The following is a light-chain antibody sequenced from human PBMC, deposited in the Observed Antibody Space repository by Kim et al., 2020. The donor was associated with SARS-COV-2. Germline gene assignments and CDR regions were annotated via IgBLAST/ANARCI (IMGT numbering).Light chain of an antibody. CDR1: QSVGDW. V-gene: IGKV1-5*01. CDR2: DAT. Sequence: DIRMTQSPSTLSASVGDTVTITCRARQSVGDWLAWYHQKPGKAPKLLMYDATSLERGVPLRFSGGGYGTEFTLTISGLQPDDLATYDCKHYDRLSRTFGQGTKVDIK. CDR3: KHYDRLSRT. J-gene: IGKJ1*01.